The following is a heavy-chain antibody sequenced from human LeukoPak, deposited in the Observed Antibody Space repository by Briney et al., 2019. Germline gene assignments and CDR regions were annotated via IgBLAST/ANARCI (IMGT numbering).Heavy chain of an antibody. V-gene: IGHV4-34*01. CDR1: GGSFGGYY. D-gene: IGHD6-13*01. J-gene: IGHJ4*02. CDR2: INHSGST. Sequence: SETLSLTCAVYGGSFGGYYWSWIRQPPGKGLEWIGEINHSGSTNYNPSLKSRVTISVDTSKNQFSLKLSSVTAADTAVYYCARHRGLIAAPGLNLDYWGQGTLVTVSS. CDR3: ARHRGLIAAPGLNLDY.